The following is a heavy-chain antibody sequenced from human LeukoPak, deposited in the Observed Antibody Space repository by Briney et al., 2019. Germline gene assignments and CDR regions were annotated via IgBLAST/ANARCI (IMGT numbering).Heavy chain of an antibody. Sequence: GGSLRLSCAASGFTFSSYSMSWVRQAPGKGLEWVSSISSSSSYIYYADSVKGRFTISRDNAKNSLYLQMNSLRAEDTAVYYCARLPVRRTIAVAGTLFSDYWGQGTLVTVSS. CDR2: ISSSSSYI. V-gene: IGHV3-21*01. J-gene: IGHJ4*02. D-gene: IGHD6-19*01. CDR1: GFTFSSYS. CDR3: ARLPVRRTIAVAGTLFSDY.